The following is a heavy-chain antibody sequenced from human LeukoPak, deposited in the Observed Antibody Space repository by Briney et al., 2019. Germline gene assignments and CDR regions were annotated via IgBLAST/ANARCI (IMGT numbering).Heavy chain of an antibody. J-gene: IGHJ4*02. CDR3: ARGTYYYDSSGLD. V-gene: IGHV3-23*01. CDR1: GFTFSSYA. D-gene: IGHD3-22*01. CDR2: VSGSGAHT. Sequence: GGSLRLSCAASGFTFSSYAMTWVRQAPGKGLQWVSAVSGSGAHTYYADSVKGRFTISRDNAKNTLYLQMNSLRAEDTAVYYCARGTYYYDSSGLDWGQGTLVTVSS.